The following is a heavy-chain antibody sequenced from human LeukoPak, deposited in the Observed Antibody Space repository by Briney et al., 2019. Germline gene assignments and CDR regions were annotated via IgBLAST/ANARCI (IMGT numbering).Heavy chain of an antibody. V-gene: IGHV3-30*02. CDR2: IRYDGGNK. CDR1: GFTFSSYG. Sequence: GGSLRLSCAASGFTFSSYGMHWVRQDPGKGLEWVAFIRYDGGNKYYADSGKGRFTISRDNSKNTLYMQMNSLRAEDTAVYYCARDRAYSTSSLSNWGQGTLVTVSS. D-gene: IGHD6-6*01. J-gene: IGHJ4*02. CDR3: ARDRAYSTSSLSN.